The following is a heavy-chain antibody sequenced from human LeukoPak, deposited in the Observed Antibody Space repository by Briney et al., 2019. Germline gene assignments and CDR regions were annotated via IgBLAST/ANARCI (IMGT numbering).Heavy chain of an antibody. D-gene: IGHD3-3*01. CDR3: ARDRVYYDFWSGYYSPYFDY. J-gene: IGHJ4*02. CDR2: INPNSGGT. V-gene: IGHV1-2*02. CDR1: GYTFTGYY. Sequence: ASVKVSCKASGYTFTGYYMHWVRQAPGQGLEGMGWINPNSGGTNYAQKFQGRVTMTRDTSISTAYMELSRLRSDDTAVYYCARDRVYYDFWSGYYSPYFDYWGQGTLVTVSS.